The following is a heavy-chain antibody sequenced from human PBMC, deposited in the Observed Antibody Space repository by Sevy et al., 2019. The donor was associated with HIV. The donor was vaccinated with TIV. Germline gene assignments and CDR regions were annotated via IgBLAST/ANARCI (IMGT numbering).Heavy chain of an antibody. J-gene: IGHJ5*02. Sequence: GGSLRLSCAASGLTFSSHAMDWVRQAPGKGLESVAVISYDGNTRYYGDSVKGRFTISRDDSKNTLYLQMNSLRAEDTAVYYCARDLGYESSGYLPFFDPRGQGTLVTVSS. V-gene: IGHV3-30-3*01. CDR3: ARDLGYESSGYLPFFDP. D-gene: IGHD3-22*01. CDR2: ISYDGNTR. CDR1: GLTFSSHA.